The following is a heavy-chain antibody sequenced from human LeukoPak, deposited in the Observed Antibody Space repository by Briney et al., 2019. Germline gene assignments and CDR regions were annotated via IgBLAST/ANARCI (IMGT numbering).Heavy chain of an antibody. Sequence: SQTLSLTCAVSGGSISSGGYSWNWIRQPPGKGLEWIGYIYHSGSTYYNPSLKSRVTISVDRSKNQFSLKLSSVTAADTAVYYCARGGLGGGAFSAAFFDYWGQGTLVTVSS. D-gene: IGHD2-21*01. CDR2: IYHSGST. V-gene: IGHV4-30-2*01. J-gene: IGHJ4*02. CDR1: GGSISSGGYS. CDR3: ARGGLGGGAFSAAFFDY.